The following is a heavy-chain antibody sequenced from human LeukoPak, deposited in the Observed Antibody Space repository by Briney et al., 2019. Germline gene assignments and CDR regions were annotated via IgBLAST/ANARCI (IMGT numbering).Heavy chain of an antibody. CDR1: GGSISSSSYY. Sequence: SETLSLTCTVSGGSISSSSYYWGWIRQPPGKGLEWIGSIYYSGSPYYNPPLKSRVTISVDTSKNQFSLKLSSVTAADTAVYYCARGYYDILTGYPTDAFDIWGQGTMVTVSS. CDR2: IYYSGSP. D-gene: IGHD3-9*01. V-gene: IGHV4-39*07. CDR3: ARGYYDILTGYPTDAFDI. J-gene: IGHJ3*02.